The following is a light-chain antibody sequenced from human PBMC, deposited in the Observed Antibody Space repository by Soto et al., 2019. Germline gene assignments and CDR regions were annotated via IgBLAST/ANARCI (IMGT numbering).Light chain of an antibody. V-gene: IGKV3-20*01. J-gene: IGKJ4*01. Sequence: EIVLTQSPGTLSLSPGDRGTLSCRATESISSSHLAWYQQKPGQAPRLLIYGASSRATGIPDRFSGSGSGTDFTLTISRLEPEDFAVYYCQQYGSAPLTFGGGTKVDIK. CDR3: QQYGSAPLT. CDR2: GAS. CDR1: ESISSSH.